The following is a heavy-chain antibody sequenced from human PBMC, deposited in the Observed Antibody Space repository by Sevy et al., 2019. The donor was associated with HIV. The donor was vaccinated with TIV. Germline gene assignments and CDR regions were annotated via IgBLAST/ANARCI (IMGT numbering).Heavy chain of an antibody. J-gene: IGHJ5*02. CDR2: INHSGST. CDR3: ARGLRGNVVPAAMRWFDP. Sequence: SETLSLTCAVYGGSFSGYYWSWIRQPPGKGLEWIGEINHSGSTNYNPSLKSRVTISVDRSKNQFPLKLSSVTAADTAVYYCARGLRGNVVPAAMRWFDPWGQGTLVTVSS. V-gene: IGHV4-34*01. D-gene: IGHD2-2*01. CDR1: GGSFSGYY.